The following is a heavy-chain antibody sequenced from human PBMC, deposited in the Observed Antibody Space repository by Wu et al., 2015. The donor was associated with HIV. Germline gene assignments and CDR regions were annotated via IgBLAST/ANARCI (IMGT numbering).Heavy chain of an antibody. D-gene: IGHD1-20*01. J-gene: IGHJ6*02. CDR2: IIPLFRTA. Sequence: QVQLVQSGAEVKKPGSSVKVSCKGSGGTFSSYVTSWVRQAPGQGLEWMGGIIPLFRTAKYSQRFQGRLTITTDESMTTTYMDLSSLRPDDTAVYYCARWYNWNEEGYYYGMDVWGQGTTVTVSS. V-gene: IGHV1-69*05. CDR3: ARWYNWNEEGYYYGMDV. CDR1: GGTFSSYV.